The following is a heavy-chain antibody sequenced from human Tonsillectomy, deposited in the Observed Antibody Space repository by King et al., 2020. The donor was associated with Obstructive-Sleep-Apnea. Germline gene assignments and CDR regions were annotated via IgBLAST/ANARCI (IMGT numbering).Heavy chain of an antibody. D-gene: IGHD3-22*01. Sequence: QLQESGPGLVKPSETLSLTCTVSGGSISSSGYYWGWIRQPPGKGLGWIGTIHYSGSTSYNPSLKSRVITSVDTSKNQFSLKLSSVTAADTAGYYCARTMELRGYYDSSGHRNWFDPWGQGTLVTVSS. CDR2: IHYSGST. V-gene: IGHV4-39*07. CDR3: ARTMELRGYYDSSGHRNWFDP. J-gene: IGHJ5*02. CDR1: GGSISSSGYY.